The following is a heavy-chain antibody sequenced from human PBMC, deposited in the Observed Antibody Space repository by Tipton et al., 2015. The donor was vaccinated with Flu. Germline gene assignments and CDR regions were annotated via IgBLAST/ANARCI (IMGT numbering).Heavy chain of an antibody. D-gene: IGHD3-10*01. V-gene: IGHV4-38-2*01. CDR1: GDAVRSGYY. CDR3: ARSTYYYGSGSADY. Sequence: LRLSCSVSGDAVRSGYYWGWVRQPPGKGLEWIGCISHSGRAYYNPSLKSRVTISVDTAKNQFSQRLSSVTAADTAVYYCARSTYYYGSGSADYWGQGTLVTVSS. CDR2: ISHSGRA. J-gene: IGHJ4*02.